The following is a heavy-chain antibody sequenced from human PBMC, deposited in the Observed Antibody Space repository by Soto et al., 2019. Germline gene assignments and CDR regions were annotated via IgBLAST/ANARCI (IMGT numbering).Heavy chain of an antibody. D-gene: IGHD3-10*01. Sequence: QVQLQESGPGLVKPSETLSPSCTVSGVSISNYYWSWIRQPPGKGLEWIGYISYTVRTNYNPSLKSRVTISVDTSKNQISLKLSSVTAADTAVYYCARQRYYGSGRPTWFDPWGQGTLVTVSS. CDR1: GVSISNYY. J-gene: IGHJ5*02. CDR3: ARQRYYGSGRPTWFDP. V-gene: IGHV4-59*08. CDR2: ISYTVRT.